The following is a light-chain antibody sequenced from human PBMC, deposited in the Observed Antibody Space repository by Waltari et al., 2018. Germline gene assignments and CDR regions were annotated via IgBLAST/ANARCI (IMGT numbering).Light chain of an antibody. CDR2: AAS. CDR1: QGIRND. CDR3: LQDYNYPFT. J-gene: IGKJ3*01. V-gene: IGKV1-6*01. Sequence: AIQMTQSPSSLSASVGDRVTITGRASQGIRNDLGWSQQKPGKAPKLLIYAASSLQSGVPSRFSGSGSGTDFTLTISSLQPEDFATYYCLQDYNYPFTFGPGTKVDIK.